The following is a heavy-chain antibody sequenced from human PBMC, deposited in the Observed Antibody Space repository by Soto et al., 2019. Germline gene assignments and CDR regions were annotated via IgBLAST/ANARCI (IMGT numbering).Heavy chain of an antibody. CDR2: ISGSGGST. J-gene: IGHJ4*02. D-gene: IGHD5-12*01. Sequence: SLRLSCAASGFTFSSYAMSWVRQAPGKGLEWVSAISGSGGSTYYADSVKGRFTISRDNSKNTLYLQMNSLRAEDTAVYYCATHSGYDNRFDNWGQETLFTVSS. V-gene: IGHV3-23*01. CDR1: GFTFSSYA. CDR3: ATHSGYDNRFDN.